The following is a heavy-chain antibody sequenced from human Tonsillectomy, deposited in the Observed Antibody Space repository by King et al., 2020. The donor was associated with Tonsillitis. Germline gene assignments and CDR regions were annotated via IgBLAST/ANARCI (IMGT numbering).Heavy chain of an antibody. V-gene: IGHV1-18*01. J-gene: IGHJ4*02. Sequence: VQLVESGAEVKKPGASVKVSCKASGYTFTSFGISWVRQAPGQGLEWMGWISAYNGNTNCAQKLQGRVTMTTDTSTSTAYMELRSLRSDDAAVYYCARDLGAPFAYDSSGFYGPDYWGQGTLVTVSS. D-gene: IGHD3-22*01. CDR1: GYTFTSFG. CDR3: ARDLGAPFAYDSSGFYGPDY. CDR2: ISAYNGNT.